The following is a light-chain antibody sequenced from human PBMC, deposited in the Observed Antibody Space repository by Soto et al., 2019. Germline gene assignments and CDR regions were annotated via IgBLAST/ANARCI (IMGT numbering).Light chain of an antibody. CDR1: KNDIGVYDF. V-gene: IGLV2-8*01. CDR3: KSYAGSNTYV. J-gene: IGLJ1*01. CDR2: EVV. Sequence: QSVLTQPPSASGSPGQSVTISCTGTKNDIGVYDFVSWYQHHPGKAPRLIIYEVVQRPSGVPDRFSGSKSGNTASLTVSGLQAAVEADYFCKSYAGSNTYVFGSGTKVNV.